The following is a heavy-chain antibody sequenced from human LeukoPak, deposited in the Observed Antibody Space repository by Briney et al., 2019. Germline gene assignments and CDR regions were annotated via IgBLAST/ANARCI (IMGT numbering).Heavy chain of an antibody. CDR3: ARVHVGTYYYDSSGYWDWFDP. V-gene: IGHV1-46*01. Sequence: ASVKVSCKASGYTSTNYYMHWVRQAPGQGLEWMGIINPSGGRSTYAQKFQGRVTMTRDTSTSTVYMELSSLRSEDTAVYYCARVHVGTYYYDSSGYWDWFDPRGQGTLVTVSS. CDR2: INPSGGRS. CDR1: GYTSTNYY. D-gene: IGHD3-22*01. J-gene: IGHJ5*02.